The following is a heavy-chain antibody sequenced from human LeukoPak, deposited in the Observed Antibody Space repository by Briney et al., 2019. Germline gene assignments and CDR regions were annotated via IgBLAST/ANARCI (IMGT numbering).Heavy chain of an antibody. V-gene: IGHV3-30*04. D-gene: IGHD5-18*01. CDR1: GFTFSSYA. CDR3: ARDLVSSTRIQLWFNHYYGMDA. Sequence: GRSLRLSCAASGFTFSSYAMHWVRQAPGKGLEWVAVISYDGSNKYYADSVKGRFTISRDNSKNTLYLQMNSLRAEDTAVYYCARDLVSSTRIQLWFNHYYGMDAWGQGTTVTVSS. CDR2: ISYDGSNK. J-gene: IGHJ6*02.